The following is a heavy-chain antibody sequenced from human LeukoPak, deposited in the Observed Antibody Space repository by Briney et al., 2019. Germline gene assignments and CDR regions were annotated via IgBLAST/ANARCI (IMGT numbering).Heavy chain of an antibody. CDR3: AKDRAPGGCSSTSCQIR. V-gene: IGHV3-23*01. J-gene: IGHJ4*02. CDR1: GFTFSSYA. Sequence: GGSLRLSXAASGFTFSSYAMSWVRQAPGKGLEWVSAISGSGGSTYYADSVKGRFTISRDNSKNTLYLQMNSLRAEDTAVYYCAKDRAPGGCSSTSCQIRWGQGNLVTVSS. D-gene: IGHD2-2*01. CDR2: ISGSGGST.